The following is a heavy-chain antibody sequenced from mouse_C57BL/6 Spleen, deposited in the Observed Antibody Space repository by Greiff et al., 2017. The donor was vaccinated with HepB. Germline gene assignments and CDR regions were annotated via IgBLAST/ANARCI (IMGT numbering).Heavy chain of an antibody. CDR3: ARRDYGSSYGFAY. CDR1: GYAFSSYW. J-gene: IGHJ3*01. D-gene: IGHD1-1*01. Sequence: QVQLQQSGAELVKPGASVKISCKASGYAFSSYWMNWVKQRPGKGLEWIGQIYPGDGDTNYNGKFKGKATLTADKSSSTAYMQLSSLTSEDSAVYVCARRDYGSSYGFAYWGQGTLVTVSA. CDR2: IYPGDGDT. V-gene: IGHV1-80*01.